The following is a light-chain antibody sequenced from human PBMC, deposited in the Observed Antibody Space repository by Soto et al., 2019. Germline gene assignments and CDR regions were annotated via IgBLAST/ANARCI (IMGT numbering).Light chain of an antibody. CDR2: NVS. V-gene: IGLV2-14*01. CDR3: SSFTSNNTVL. J-gene: IGLJ2*01. Sequence: QSALTQPASVSGSTGQSITISCTGTSSDVGGYNYVSWYQQHPGKAPKLMIYNVSNRPSGVSNRFSGSKSGNTASLTISGLQAEDEAHYYCSSFTSNNTVLFGGGTKLTVL. CDR1: SSDVGGYNY.